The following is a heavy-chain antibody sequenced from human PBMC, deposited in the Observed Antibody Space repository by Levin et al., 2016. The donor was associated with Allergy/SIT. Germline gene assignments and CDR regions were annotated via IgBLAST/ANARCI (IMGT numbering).Heavy chain of an antibody. D-gene: IGHD3-16*01. J-gene: IGHJ4*02. CDR2: IYSGGST. Sequence: WIRQPPGKGLEWVSVIYSGGSTYYADSVKGRFTISRDNSKNTLYLQMNSLRAEDTAVYYCARGAIVWNYFDYWGQGTLVTVSS. CDR3: ARGAIVWNYFDY. V-gene: IGHV3-66*01.